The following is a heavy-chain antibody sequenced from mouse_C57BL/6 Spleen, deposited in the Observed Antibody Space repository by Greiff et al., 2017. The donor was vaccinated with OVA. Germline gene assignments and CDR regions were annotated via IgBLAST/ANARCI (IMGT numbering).Heavy chain of an antibody. Sequence: VKLQESGPELVKPGASVKISCKASGYAFSSSWMNWVKQRPGKGLEWIGRIYPGDGDTNYNGKFKGKATLTADKSSSTAYMQLSSLTSEDSAVYFCARWLLGMDYWGQGTSVTVSS. D-gene: IGHD2-3*01. J-gene: IGHJ4*01. CDR2: IYPGDGDT. CDR1: GYAFSSSW. V-gene: IGHV1-82*01. CDR3: ARWLLGMDY.